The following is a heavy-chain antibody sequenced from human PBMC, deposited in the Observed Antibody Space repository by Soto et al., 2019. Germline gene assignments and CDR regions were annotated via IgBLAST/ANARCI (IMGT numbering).Heavy chain of an antibody. V-gene: IGHV3-23*01. CDR2: ISGSGAST. CDR3: AKSFYPGIAVPGSY. CDR1: GFTFSSYA. J-gene: IGHJ4*02. D-gene: IGHD6-19*01. Sequence: EVQLLESGGGLVEPGGSLRLSCAASGFTFSSYAMIWVRQAPGKGLEWVSCISGSGASTYYADSVEGRFTISRDNSKNTLYLQMNSLRAEDTALYYCAKSFYPGIAVPGSYWGLGTLVTVSS.